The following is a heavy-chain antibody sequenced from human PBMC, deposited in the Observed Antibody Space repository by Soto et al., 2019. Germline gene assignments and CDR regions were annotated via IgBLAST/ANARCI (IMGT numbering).Heavy chain of an antibody. J-gene: IGHJ3*02. CDR3: ARRYGSAFDI. CDR2: IYYSGST. D-gene: IGHD3-10*01. CDR1: GASISSGGHY. Sequence: PSETLSLTCTISGASISSGGHYWSWIRQHPGKGLEWIGYIYYSGSTYYNPSLKSRVTISVDTSKNQFSLKLSSVTAADTAVYYCARRYGSAFDIWGQGTMVTVSS. V-gene: IGHV4-61*08.